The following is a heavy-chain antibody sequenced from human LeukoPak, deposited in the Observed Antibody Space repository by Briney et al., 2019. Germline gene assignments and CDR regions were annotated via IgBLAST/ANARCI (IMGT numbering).Heavy chain of an antibody. D-gene: IGHD3-3*02. V-gene: IGHV1-2*02. CDR1: GGTFSSYA. Sequence: GASVKVSCKASGGTFSSYAISWVRQAPGQGLEWMGWLNPYSGDTSYAQKFQGRVTMTRDTSISTAYMELNRLISDDTAVYYCARIISSPGADYWGQGTLVTVSS. CDR2: LNPYSGDT. J-gene: IGHJ4*02. CDR3: ARIISSPGADY.